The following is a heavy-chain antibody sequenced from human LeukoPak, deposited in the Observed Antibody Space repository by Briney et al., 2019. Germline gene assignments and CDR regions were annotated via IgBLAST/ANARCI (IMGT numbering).Heavy chain of an antibody. CDR1: GFTFSSYA. Sequence: GGSLRLSCAASGFTFSSYAMSWVRQAPGKRLEWLSSISSSSTYIFYADSVKGRFTISRDNANNSLYLQMNSLRAEDTAVYYCARDQGGYYYDSSGYFYWGQGTLVTVSS. D-gene: IGHD3-22*01. V-gene: IGHV3-21*01. CDR3: ARDQGGYYYDSSGYFY. J-gene: IGHJ4*02. CDR2: ISSSSTYI.